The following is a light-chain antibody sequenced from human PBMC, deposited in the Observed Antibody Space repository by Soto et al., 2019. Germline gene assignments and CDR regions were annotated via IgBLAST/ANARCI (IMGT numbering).Light chain of an antibody. CDR3: QQYNNWPPLT. J-gene: IGKJ4*01. CDR1: QSFSSN. V-gene: IGKV3D-15*01. Sequence: EIVMTQSPATLSVSPGERATLSCRASQSFSSNLAWYQQKPGQAPRLLIYGTYIRSTGIPARFSGSGSWTEFTLTISSLQSEDFAVYYCQQYNNWPPLTFGGGTKVEIK. CDR2: GTY.